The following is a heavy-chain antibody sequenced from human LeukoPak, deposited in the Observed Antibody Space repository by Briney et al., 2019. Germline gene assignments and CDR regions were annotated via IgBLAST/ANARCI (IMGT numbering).Heavy chain of an antibody. V-gene: IGHV1-2*02. Sequence: ASVKVSCKASGYTFTGYYMYWVRQAPGQGLERMGWINPNSGGTNYAQKFQGRVTMTRDTSISTAYMELSRLRSDDKAVYYCARDGLAYCGGDCFSSWGQGTLVTVSS. CDR1: GYTFTGYY. CDR3: ARDGLAYCGGDCFSS. CDR2: INPNSGGT. D-gene: IGHD2-21*01. J-gene: IGHJ4*02.